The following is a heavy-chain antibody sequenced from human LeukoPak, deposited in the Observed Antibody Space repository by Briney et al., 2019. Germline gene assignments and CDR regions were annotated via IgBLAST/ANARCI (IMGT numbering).Heavy chain of an antibody. CDR1: GFTFSNAW. D-gene: IGHD6-19*01. V-gene: IGHV3-15*01. CDR2: IKSKTDGGTT. Sequence: KPGGSLRLSCAASGFTFSNAWMSWVRQAPGKGLEWVGRIKSKTDGGTTDYAAPVKGRFTISRDDSKNTLYLQMNSLKTEDTAVYYCTTIAVAGTSGFDPWGQGTLVTVSS. CDR3: TTIAVAGTSGFDP. J-gene: IGHJ5*02.